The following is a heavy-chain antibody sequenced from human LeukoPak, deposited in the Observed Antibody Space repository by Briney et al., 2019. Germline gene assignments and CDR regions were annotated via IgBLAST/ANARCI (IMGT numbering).Heavy chain of an antibody. J-gene: IGHJ4*02. Sequence: SQTLSLTCTVSGASISSGNSYWRWIRQPAGKGLEWIGRIYTSGRTNLNPALKSRVTLSLDTSKNQFSLNLTSVAAADTAVYYCVRGHNSCWSDFDYWGLGTLVTVSS. V-gene: IGHV4-61*02. CDR2: IYTSGRT. D-gene: IGHD6-19*01. CDR3: VRGHNSCWSDFDY. CDR1: GASISSGNSY.